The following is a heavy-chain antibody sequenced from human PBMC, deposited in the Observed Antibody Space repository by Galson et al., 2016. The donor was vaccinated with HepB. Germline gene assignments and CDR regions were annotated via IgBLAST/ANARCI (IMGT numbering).Heavy chain of an antibody. CDR2: INPNSGGT. CDR3: ARFRTYGSGTRDLHYGMDV. D-gene: IGHD3-10*01. Sequence: SVKVSCKASGYTFSGSYMHWVRRAPGQRLEWMGRINPNSGGTNYAQKFQGRVTMTRDTSISTAYLELSRLRFDDTAVYYCARFRTYGSGTRDLHYGMDVWGQGTTVTVSS. J-gene: IGHJ6*02. V-gene: IGHV1-2*06. CDR1: GYTFSGSY.